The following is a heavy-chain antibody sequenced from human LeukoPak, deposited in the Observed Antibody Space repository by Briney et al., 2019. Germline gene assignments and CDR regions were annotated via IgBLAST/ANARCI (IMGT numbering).Heavy chain of an antibody. J-gene: IGHJ4*02. CDR3: ALGFCGSASCYTGY. D-gene: IGHD2-2*02. Sequence: PGRSLKLSCAASGFTFSTYGMHWVRQAPGKGLEWVAGITHDGSNKYYVVPEKGRFTISRDNSENTLYLHMDSLRVEDTAVYYCALGFCGSASCYTGYWGQGTLVTVSS. V-gene: IGHV3-33*05. CDR1: GFTFSTYG. CDR2: ITHDGSNK.